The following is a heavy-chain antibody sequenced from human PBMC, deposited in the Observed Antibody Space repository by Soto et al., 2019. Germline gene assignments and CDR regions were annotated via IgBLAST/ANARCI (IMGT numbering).Heavy chain of an antibody. CDR1: GFSLSSGRMG. J-gene: IGHJ5*02. CDR2: IFSNGEE. Sequence: QVTLKESGPVLVKPTETLTLTCTVSGFSLSSGRMGVSWIRQSPGKALEWLADIFSNGEEPLSTSLRSRLTISKDTSKSQVVLTMTNMDPVDTATYFCARIVRYFGELETYNWFDPWGQGTLVTVSS. D-gene: IGHD3-10*01. V-gene: IGHV2-26*01. CDR3: ARIVRYFGELETYNWFDP.